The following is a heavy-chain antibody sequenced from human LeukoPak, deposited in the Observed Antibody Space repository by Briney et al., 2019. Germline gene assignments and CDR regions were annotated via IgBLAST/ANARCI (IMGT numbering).Heavy chain of an antibody. J-gene: IGHJ6*02. D-gene: IGHD6-13*01. CDR2: ISGDGGST. Sequence: PGGSLRLSCAASGFTFDDYAMHWVRQAPGKGLEWVSLISGDGGSTYYADSVKGRFTISRDNSKNSLYLQMNSLRTEDTALYYCAKDVLAAAGTDHYYGMDVWGQGTTVTVSS. V-gene: IGHV3-43*02. CDR3: AKDVLAAAGTDHYYGMDV. CDR1: GFTFDDYA.